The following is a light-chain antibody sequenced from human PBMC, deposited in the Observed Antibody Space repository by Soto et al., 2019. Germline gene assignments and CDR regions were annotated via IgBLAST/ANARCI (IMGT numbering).Light chain of an antibody. J-gene: IGKJ5*01. Sequence: EIVMTQSLVTLSVSPGERATLSCRASQSVSSNLAWYQQKPGQAPRLLIHDTSNRATGIPARFSGSGSGTDFTLTISSLDPEDFAVYYCQQRSNRPLTFGQGTRREIK. CDR1: QSVSSN. CDR2: DTS. CDR3: QQRSNRPLT. V-gene: IGKV3-11*01.